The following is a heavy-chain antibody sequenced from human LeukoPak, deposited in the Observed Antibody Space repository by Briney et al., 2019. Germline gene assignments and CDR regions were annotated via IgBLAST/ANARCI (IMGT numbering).Heavy chain of an antibody. CDR3: ARELAVGYYYYMDV. Sequence: SETLSLTCTVSGGSVSSGSDYWIWIRQPAGKGLEWIGRIYTSGSTNYNPSLKSRVTISVDTSKNQFSLKLSSVTAADTAVYYCARELAVGYYYYMDVWGKGTTVTVSS. V-gene: IGHV4-61*02. J-gene: IGHJ6*03. CDR1: GGSVSSGSDY. CDR2: IYTSGST. D-gene: IGHD6-19*01.